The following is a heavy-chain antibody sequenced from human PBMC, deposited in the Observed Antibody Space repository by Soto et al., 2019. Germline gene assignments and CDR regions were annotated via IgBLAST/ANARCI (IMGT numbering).Heavy chain of an antibody. V-gene: IGHV4-34*01. CDR1: GGSFSCYY. D-gene: IGHD2-2*02. Sequence: PSETLSLTCAVYGGSFSCYYWSWIRQPPGKGLEWIGEINHSGSTNYNPSLKSRVTISVDTSKNQFSLKLSSVTAADTAVYYCATLQXVVPAAIGHHYYYGMDVWGQGTTVTVSS. J-gene: IGHJ6*02. CDR3: ATLQXVVPAAIGHHYYYGMDV. CDR2: INHSGST.